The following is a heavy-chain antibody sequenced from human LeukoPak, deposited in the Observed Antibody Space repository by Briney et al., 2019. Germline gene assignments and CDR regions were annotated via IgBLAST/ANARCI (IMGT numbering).Heavy chain of an antibody. CDR1: GFTFSSYG. V-gene: IGHV3-33*01. D-gene: IGHD4-23*01. CDR2: IWYDGSNK. Sequence: GGSLRLSCAASGFTFSSYGMHWVRQAPGEGLEWVAVIWYDGSNKYYADSVKGRFTISRDNSKNTLYLQMNSLRAEDTAVYCCARGNGGTIDYWGQGTLVTVSS. J-gene: IGHJ4*02. CDR3: ARGNGGTIDY.